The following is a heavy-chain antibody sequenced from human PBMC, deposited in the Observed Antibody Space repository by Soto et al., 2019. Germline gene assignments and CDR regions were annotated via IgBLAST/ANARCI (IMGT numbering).Heavy chain of an antibody. V-gene: IGHV3-48*02. J-gene: IGHJ4*02. Sequence: GGSLRLSCAAPGFTFSSYSMNWVRQAPGKGLEWVSYISSSSSTIYYADSVKGRFTISRDNAKNSLYLQMNSLRDEDTAVYYCARAGYSGSSRYPYFDYWGQGTLVTVSS. D-gene: IGHD1-26*01. CDR3: ARAGYSGSSRYPYFDY. CDR1: GFTFSSYS. CDR2: ISSSSSTI.